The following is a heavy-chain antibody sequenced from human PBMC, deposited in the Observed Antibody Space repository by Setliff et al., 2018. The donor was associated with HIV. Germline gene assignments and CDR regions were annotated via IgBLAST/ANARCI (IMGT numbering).Heavy chain of an antibody. D-gene: IGHD3-10*01. CDR2: ITPIFGTA. V-gene: IGHV1-69*05. Sequence: GASVKVSCKASGGTFSSYTINWVRQAPGQGLEWMGGITPIFGTANYAQKFQGRVTITTDESTSTAYMELSSLRSEDTALYYCARTREMVRGVITPAFDYWGLGTLVTVSS. CDR1: GGTFSSYT. CDR3: ARTREMVRGVITPAFDY. J-gene: IGHJ4*02.